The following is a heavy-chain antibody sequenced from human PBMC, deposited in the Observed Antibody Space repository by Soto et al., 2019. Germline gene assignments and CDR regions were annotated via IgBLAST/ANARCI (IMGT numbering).Heavy chain of an antibody. CDR1: GYTFTSYA. Sequence: QVQLVQSGAEVKKPGASVKVSCKASGYTFTSYAMHWVRQAPGQRLEWMGWINAGNGNTKYSQKFQGRVTITRDTSASTAYMELSSLRSEDTAVYYCAREGVRGVPFDPWGQGTLVTLSS. CDR2: INAGNGNT. D-gene: IGHD3-10*01. CDR3: AREGVRGVPFDP. V-gene: IGHV1-3*01. J-gene: IGHJ5*02.